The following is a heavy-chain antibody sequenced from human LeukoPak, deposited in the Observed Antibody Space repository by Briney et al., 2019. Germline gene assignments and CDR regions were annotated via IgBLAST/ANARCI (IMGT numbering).Heavy chain of an antibody. Sequence: GGSLRLSCAASGFTFSTYAVHWVRQAPGKGLEWVAVISSGGSDKYHAGSVKGRFTISRDNSKNTLYLQMDSLRSEDTAVYYCANRIARDSSSWSDFDYWGQGTLVTVSS. D-gene: IGHD6-13*01. CDR1: GFTFSTYA. CDR3: ANRIARDSSSWSDFDY. CDR2: ISSGGSDK. V-gene: IGHV3-30*18. J-gene: IGHJ4*02.